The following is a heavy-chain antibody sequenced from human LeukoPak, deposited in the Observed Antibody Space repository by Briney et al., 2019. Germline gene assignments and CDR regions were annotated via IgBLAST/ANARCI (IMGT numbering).Heavy chain of an antibody. CDR2: IRAYNGNT. D-gene: IGHD3-10*01. J-gene: IGHJ4*02. V-gene: IGHV1-18*01. CDR3: GRAAMVRGVLIKGLDY. CDR1: VYTFTSYG. Sequence: ASVTVSLKCTVYTFTSYGSSWVRPAPGQGLEWMGWIRAYNGNTNYAQKLQGRVTMTTDTSTSTAYMELRSLRSDDTAGYYCGRAAMVRGVLIKGLDYWGEGSLVTVSP.